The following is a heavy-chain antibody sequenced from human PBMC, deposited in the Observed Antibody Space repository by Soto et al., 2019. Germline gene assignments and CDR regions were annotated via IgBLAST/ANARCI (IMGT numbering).Heavy chain of an antibody. CDR1: VCSISNGDF. CDR3: VRESNLWFEG. V-gene: IGHV4-38-2*02. J-gene: IGHJ4*02. Sequence: SETLSLTCVFSVCSISNGDFWGWIRQPPGRGLEWIGNIYHGGSSYKNPSLKSRVTISLDTSRNQFSLNLRSVTAADTAVYYCVRESNLWFEGWGQGTLETVSS. D-gene: IGHD3-10*01. CDR2: IYHGGSS.